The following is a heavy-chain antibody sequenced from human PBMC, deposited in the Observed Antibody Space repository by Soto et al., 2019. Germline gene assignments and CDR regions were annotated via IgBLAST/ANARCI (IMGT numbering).Heavy chain of an antibody. CDR3: ASEEGYCSGGSCYASYFDY. CDR2: IIPILGIA. Sequence: QVQLVQSGAEVKKPGSSVKVSCKASGGTFSSYTISWVRQAPGQGLEWMGRIIPILGIANYAQKFQGRVTLTADKSTSRAYMELSSLRSEDTAVYYCASEEGYCSGGSCYASYFDYWGQGTLVTVSS. V-gene: IGHV1-69*02. J-gene: IGHJ4*02. D-gene: IGHD2-15*01. CDR1: GGTFSSYT.